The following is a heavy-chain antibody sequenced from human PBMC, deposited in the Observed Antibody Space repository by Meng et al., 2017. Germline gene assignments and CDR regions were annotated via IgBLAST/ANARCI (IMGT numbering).Heavy chain of an antibody. CDR1: GGSFSGHY. V-gene: IGHV4-34*01. CDR2: VSDGGYN. CDR3: ARNRYDRSTHVFDP. D-gene: IGHD3-22*01. Sequence: QVQLQQWGAGLLKPSETLSLTCTVYGGSFSGHYWSWIRQAPGEGLEWIGEVSDGGYNKYNPALKSRVTVSGDTSMNEVSLKLISVTAADTAVYYCARNRYDRSTHVFDPWGQGTLVTVSS. J-gene: IGHJ5*02.